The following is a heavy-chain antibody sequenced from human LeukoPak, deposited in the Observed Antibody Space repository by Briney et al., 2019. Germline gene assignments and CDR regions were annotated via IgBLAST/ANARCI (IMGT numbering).Heavy chain of an antibody. D-gene: IGHD1-26*01. V-gene: IGHV3-21*01. J-gene: IGHJ4*02. CDR2: ISRSGSYI. CDR1: GFTLSSYS. Sequence: GGPLRLSCVASGFTLSSYSMNWVRQAPGKGLEWVTSISRSGSYIYYADSVKGRFTISRDSAKSSLYLQMNSLRAEDTAVYYCARDLPIVTTGYFDYWGQGILVTVSS. CDR3: ARDLPIVTTGYFDY.